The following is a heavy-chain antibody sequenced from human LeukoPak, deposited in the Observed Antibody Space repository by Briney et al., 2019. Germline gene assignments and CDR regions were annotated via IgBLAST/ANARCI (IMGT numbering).Heavy chain of an antibody. CDR3: AKDRSPAFKYYYMDV. D-gene: IGHD3-16*01. CDR2: ITSSGTST. CDR1: LFAFSNHA. J-gene: IGHJ6*03. Sequence: GGSLRLSCAASLFAFSNHAMNWVRQAPGKGLEWVSTITSSGTSTYYADSVKGRFTISRDNSKNTLYLQMNSLRAEDTAVYYCAKDRSPAFKYYYMDVWGKGTTVTISS. V-gene: IGHV3-23*01.